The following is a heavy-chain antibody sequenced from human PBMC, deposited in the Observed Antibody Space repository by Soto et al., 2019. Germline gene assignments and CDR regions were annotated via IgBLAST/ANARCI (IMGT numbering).Heavy chain of an antibody. CDR1: GFSFSIYE. V-gene: IGHV3-48*03. Sequence: GGSLRLSCVASGFSFSIYEMNWVRQAPGKGLEWVAYISSGGHTIHYSDSVSGRFTVSRDNTRNSLYLQMNTLRAEDKARYYCARDRAAGDYWGQGTLVTVSS. CDR3: ARDRAAGDY. J-gene: IGHJ4*02. CDR2: ISSGGHTI. D-gene: IGHD6-13*01.